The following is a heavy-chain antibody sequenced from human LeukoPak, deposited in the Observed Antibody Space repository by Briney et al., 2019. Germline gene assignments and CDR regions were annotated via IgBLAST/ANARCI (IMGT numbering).Heavy chain of an antibody. CDR2: IYPGDSDT. Sequence: GESLKISCKGSGYSFTSYWIGWVRQMPGKGLEWMGIIYPGDSDTRYSPSFQGQVTISADKSISTAYLQWSSLKASDTAMYYCARSRVGGIAAAGTDYYYMDVWGKGTTVTVSS. CDR1: GYSFTSYW. V-gene: IGHV5-51*01. J-gene: IGHJ6*03. D-gene: IGHD6-13*01. CDR3: ARSRVGGIAAAGTDYYYMDV.